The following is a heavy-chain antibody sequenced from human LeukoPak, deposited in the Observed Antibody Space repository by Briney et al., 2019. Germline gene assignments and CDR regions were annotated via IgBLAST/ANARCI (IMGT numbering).Heavy chain of an antibody. CDR3: AKWAHVTLLWGNWFDP. CDR2: ISSSGSTI. CDR1: GFTFSSYE. J-gene: IGHJ5*02. V-gene: IGHV3-48*03. Sequence: PGGSLRLSCAASGFTFSSYEMNWVRQAPGKGLEWVSYISSSGSTIYYADSVKGRFTISRDNAKNSLYLQMNSLRAEDTAVYYCAKWAHVTLLWGNWFDPWGQGTLVTVSS. D-gene: IGHD3-10*01.